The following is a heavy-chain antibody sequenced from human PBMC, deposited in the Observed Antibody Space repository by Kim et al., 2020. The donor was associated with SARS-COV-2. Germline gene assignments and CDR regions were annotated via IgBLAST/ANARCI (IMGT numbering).Heavy chain of an antibody. Sequence: STSYADSVKGRFTISRDNAKNTLYLQMNSLRAEDTAVYYCARGRDRAFDYWGQGTLVTVSS. V-gene: IGHV3-74*01. CDR2: ST. J-gene: IGHJ4*02. CDR3: ARGRDRAFDY.